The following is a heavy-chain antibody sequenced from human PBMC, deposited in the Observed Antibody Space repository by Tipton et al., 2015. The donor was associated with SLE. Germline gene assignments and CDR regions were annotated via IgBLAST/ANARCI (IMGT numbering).Heavy chain of an antibody. Sequence: QSGAEVKKPGASVKFSCKASGYPFTAYYMHWVRQTPGQGLEWVGWISAYNGNTNYAQKFQGRVTMATEQSTSTVYMELRSLRSDDTAIYYCARDPDCSTTSCFAGYYYYNYMDAWGKGTTVTVSS. CDR1: GYPFTAYY. CDR2: ISAYNGNT. CDR3: ARDPDCSTTSCFAGYYYYNYMDA. V-gene: IGHV1-18*04. J-gene: IGHJ6*03. D-gene: IGHD2-2*01.